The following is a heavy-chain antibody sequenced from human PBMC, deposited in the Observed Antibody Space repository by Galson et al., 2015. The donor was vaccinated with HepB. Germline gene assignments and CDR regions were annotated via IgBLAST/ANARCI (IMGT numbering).Heavy chain of an antibody. CDR3: VRVGWSDP. Sequence: SLRLSCAASGFAFSDYVMHWVRQAPGKGLEYVSSIGNNGDITYYADSVQGRFIISRDNSRNTLYLQMGNLRPEDMAVYYCVRVGWSDPWGQGTPVTVSP. V-gene: IGHV3-64*02. CDR1: GFAFSDYV. J-gene: IGHJ5*02. CDR2: IGNNGDIT.